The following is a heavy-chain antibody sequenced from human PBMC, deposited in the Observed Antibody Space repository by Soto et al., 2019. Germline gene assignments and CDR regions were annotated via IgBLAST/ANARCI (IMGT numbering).Heavy chain of an antibody. CDR2: IDPNDSET. D-gene: IGHD2-8*01. V-gene: IGHV5-10-1*01. CDR1: GYSFTSKW. CDR3: AGRNNNGGPDADY. J-gene: IGHJ4*02. Sequence: GESLKISCQVSGYSFTSKWITWVRQKPGKGLEWLGRIDPNDSETKYGPSSQGHVTISADKFIDTAYLHFISLKASDTASYYCAGRNNNGGPDADYWGQGTQVTVSS.